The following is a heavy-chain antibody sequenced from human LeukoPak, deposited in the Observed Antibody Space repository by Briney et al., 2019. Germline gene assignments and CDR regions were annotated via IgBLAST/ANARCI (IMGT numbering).Heavy chain of an antibody. V-gene: IGHV3-48*01. Sequence: GGSLRLSCAASGFTFSSYSMNWVRQAPGKELEWVSYISSSSSTIYYADSVKGRFTISRDNAKNSLYLQMNSLRAEDTAVYYCARDFYRYCGYWGQGTLVTVSS. CDR2: ISSSSSTI. CDR3: ARDFYRYCGY. J-gene: IGHJ4*02. CDR1: GFTFSSYS. D-gene: IGHD3-3*01.